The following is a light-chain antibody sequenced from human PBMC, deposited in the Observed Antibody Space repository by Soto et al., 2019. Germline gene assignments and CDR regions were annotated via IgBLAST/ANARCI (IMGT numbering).Light chain of an antibody. J-gene: IGKJ1*01. CDR3: QQYGTSPWT. CDR1: QTVSSSY. CDR2: GAS. V-gene: IGKV3-20*01. Sequence: EIVLTQSPVTLSLSPGERATLSCRASQTVSSSYLAWYQQKAGQAPRLLIYGASSRATGIPDRFSGSGSGTDFTLSISRLEPEDLALYYCQQYGTSPWTFGQGTKVEIK.